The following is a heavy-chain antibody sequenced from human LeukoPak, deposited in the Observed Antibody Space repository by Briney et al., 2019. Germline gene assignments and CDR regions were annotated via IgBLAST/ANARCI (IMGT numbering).Heavy chain of an antibody. Sequence: GASVKVSCEASGYTFTSYYMHWVRQAPGQGLEWMGIINPSGGSTSYAQKFQGRVTMTRDTSTSTVYMELSSLRSEDTAVYYFTGYDSSGYYNLGAFDIWGQGTMVTVSS. CDR1: GYTFTSYY. J-gene: IGHJ3*02. V-gene: IGHV1-46*01. D-gene: IGHD3-22*01. CDR3: TGYDSSGYYNLGAFDI. CDR2: INPSGGST.